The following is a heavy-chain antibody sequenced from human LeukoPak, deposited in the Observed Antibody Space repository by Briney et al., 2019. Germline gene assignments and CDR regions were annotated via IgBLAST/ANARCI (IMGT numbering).Heavy chain of an antibody. J-gene: IGHJ3*02. CDR3: ATMEGLAFDI. Sequence: QPGGSLTLLCAASSLPHYSYATRGPPQAPGEARECVSAVSGSSDSTYYADSVKGRITITTDNSKNTLYLQMNSLRAEATAVYYCATMEGLAFDIWGQGTMVTVSS. D-gene: IGHD3-3*01. V-gene: IGHV3-23*01. CDR2: VSGSSDST. CDR1: SLPHYSYA.